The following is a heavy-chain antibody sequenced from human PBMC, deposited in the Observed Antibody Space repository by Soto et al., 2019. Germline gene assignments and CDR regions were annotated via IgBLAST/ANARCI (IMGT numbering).Heavy chain of an antibody. CDR2: ISGSGGST. Sequence: EVQLLESGGGLVQPGGSLRLSCAASGFTFSSYAMSWVRQAPGKGLEWVSAISGSGGSTYYADSVKGRFTISRDNSKNTLYLQMNSLRAEDTAVYYCAKGLRFAGHYDYYYYGMDVWGQGTTVTVSS. V-gene: IGHV3-23*01. D-gene: IGHD3-3*01. J-gene: IGHJ6*02. CDR1: GFTFSSYA. CDR3: AKGLRFAGHYDYYYYGMDV.